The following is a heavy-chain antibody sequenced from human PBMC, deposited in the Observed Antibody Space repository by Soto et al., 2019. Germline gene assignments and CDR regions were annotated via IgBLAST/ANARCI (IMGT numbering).Heavy chain of an antibody. CDR1: GFTFDDYA. CDR3: AKASSPGFYGSGSYPN. J-gene: IGHJ4*01. V-gene: IGHV3-9*01. Sequence: SLKISCVASGFTFDDYAMHWVRQAPGKGLEWVSGISWNSDDIGYADSVRGRFTISRDNIDSSLYLQMSSLRADDTAFYYCAKASSPGFYGSGSYPNWGHGTLVTVSS. D-gene: IGHD3-10*01. CDR2: ISWNSDDI.